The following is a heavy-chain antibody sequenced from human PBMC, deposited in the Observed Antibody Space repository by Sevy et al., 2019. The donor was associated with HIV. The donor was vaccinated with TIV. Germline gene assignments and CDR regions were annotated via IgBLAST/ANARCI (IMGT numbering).Heavy chain of an antibody. CDR1: GFTFTSDY. Sequence: GGSLRLSCAASGFTFTSDYMHWVRQPPGKGLVLVSHINTDGKIIRYADSVKGRFTTSRDNAKNTLYLQMNSLRAEDTAVYYCARGSRGTFGSWGQGTLVTVSS. CDR2: INTDGKII. CDR3: ARGSRGTFGS. V-gene: IGHV3-74*01. J-gene: IGHJ4*02. D-gene: IGHD1-26*01.